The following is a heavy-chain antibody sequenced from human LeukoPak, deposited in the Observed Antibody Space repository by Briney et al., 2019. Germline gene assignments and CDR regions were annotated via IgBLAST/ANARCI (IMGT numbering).Heavy chain of an antibody. D-gene: IGHD6-19*01. J-gene: IGHJ4*02. Sequence: GGSLRLSCAASGFTVSSNYMSWVRQAPGKGLEWVSVIYSGGSTYYADSVKGRFTISRDNSKNTLYLQMNSLRAEDTAVYYCARDKRSSGWSAGYWGQGTLVTVSS. CDR2: IYSGGST. CDR3: ARDKRSSGWSAGY. CDR1: GFTVSSNY. V-gene: IGHV3-66*01.